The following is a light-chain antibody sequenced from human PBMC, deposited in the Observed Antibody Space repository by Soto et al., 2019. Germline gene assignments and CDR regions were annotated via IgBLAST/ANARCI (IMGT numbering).Light chain of an antibody. J-gene: IGKJ4*01. CDR3: QQYDNWPLT. V-gene: IGKV3-15*01. Sequence: EIVLTQSPGTLSLSPVERATLSCRASQSVSSSYLAWYQQKPGQAPRLLIYGASTRATNIPARFSGSGSGTEFTLTISSLQSEEFAVYYCQQYDNWPLTVGGGNKVDIK. CDR1: QSVSSSY. CDR2: GAS.